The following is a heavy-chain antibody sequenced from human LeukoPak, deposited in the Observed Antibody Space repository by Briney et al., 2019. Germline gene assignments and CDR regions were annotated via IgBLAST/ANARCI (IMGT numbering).Heavy chain of an antibody. CDR1: GFTFSSYW. CDR3: ARDESQAILRYFGWFRY. D-gene: IGHD3-9*01. Sequence: GGSLRLSCAASGFTFSSYWMSWVRQAPGKGLEWVANIKQDGSEKYYVDSVKGRFTISRDNAKNSLYLQMNSLRAEDTAVYYCARDESQAILRYFGWFRYWGQGTLVTVSS. J-gene: IGHJ4*02. V-gene: IGHV3-7*01. CDR2: IKQDGSEK.